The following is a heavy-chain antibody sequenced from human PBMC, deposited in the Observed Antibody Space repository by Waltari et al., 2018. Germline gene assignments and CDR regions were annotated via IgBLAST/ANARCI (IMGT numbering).Heavy chain of an antibody. D-gene: IGHD7-27*01. CDR2: ISGSGSTI. CDR1: GFTFSSYT. CDR3: ARDWGQSSSAEGYFDY. V-gene: IGHV3-48*04. J-gene: IGHJ4*02. Sequence: EVQLVESGGGLVQPGGSLRLSCAASGFTFSSYTMNWVRQAPGKGLEWVSYISGSGSTIYYADSVKGRVTISRDNAKNSLYLQMNSLRVEDTAIYYCARDWGQSSSAEGYFDYWGQGTLVTVSS.